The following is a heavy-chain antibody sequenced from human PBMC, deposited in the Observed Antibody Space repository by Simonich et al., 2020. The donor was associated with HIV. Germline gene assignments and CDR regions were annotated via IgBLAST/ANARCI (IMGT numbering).Heavy chain of an antibody. CDR3: ARDLWFPFDY. Sequence: EVQLVESGGGLVQPGGSLRLSCAASGFTFSSYWMHWVRQAPGKGLVWVSHINRDGSGTSYADSVKGRFTISRDNAKNTLNLQMNSLRAEDTAVYYCARDLWFPFDYWGQGTLVTVSS. V-gene: IGHV3-74*01. CDR2: INRDGSGT. J-gene: IGHJ4*02. CDR1: GFTFSSYW. D-gene: IGHD2-21*01.